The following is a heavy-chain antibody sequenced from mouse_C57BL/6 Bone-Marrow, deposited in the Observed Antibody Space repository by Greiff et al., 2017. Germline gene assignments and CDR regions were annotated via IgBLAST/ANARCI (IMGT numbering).Heavy chain of an antibody. CDR1: GYTFTDYY. CDR2: IYPGSGNT. Sequence: VQLQQSGAELVRPGASVKLSCKASGYTFTDYYINWVKQRPGQGLEWIARIYPGSGNTYYNEKFKGKATLTAEKSSSTAYMQLSSLTSEDSAVYFCARGLRRDWYFDVWGTGTTVTVSS. D-gene: IGHD2-4*01. CDR3: ARGLRRDWYFDV. J-gene: IGHJ1*03. V-gene: IGHV1-76*01.